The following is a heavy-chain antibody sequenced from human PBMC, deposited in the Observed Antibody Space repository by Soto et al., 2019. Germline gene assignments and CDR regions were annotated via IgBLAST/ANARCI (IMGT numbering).Heavy chain of an antibody. Sequence: EVQLLESGGGLVQPGGSLRLSCAASGFTFSSYAMSWVRQAPGKGLEWVSAISGSGGSTYYADSVKGRFTISRDNSKNTLYLHMNSLRAEDTAVCYCAKPLSEQQLGAGYFDYWGQGTLVTVSS. J-gene: IGHJ4*02. D-gene: IGHD6-13*01. V-gene: IGHV3-23*01. CDR3: AKPLSEQQLGAGYFDY. CDR2: ISGSGGST. CDR1: GFTFSSYA.